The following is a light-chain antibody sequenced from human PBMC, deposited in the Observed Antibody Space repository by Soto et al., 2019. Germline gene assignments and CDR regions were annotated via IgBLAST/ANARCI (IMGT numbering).Light chain of an antibody. Sequence: QSVLTQPASVSGSPGQSITISCTGTSSDVGSYNLVSWYQQHPGKAPKLMIYEVSKRPSGVSNRFSGSKSGNTASLTLSGLQAEDEADYYCCSYAGSSTSYVFGTGTKVTVL. J-gene: IGLJ1*01. CDR1: SSDVGSYNL. CDR3: CSYAGSSTSYV. CDR2: EVS. V-gene: IGLV2-23*02.